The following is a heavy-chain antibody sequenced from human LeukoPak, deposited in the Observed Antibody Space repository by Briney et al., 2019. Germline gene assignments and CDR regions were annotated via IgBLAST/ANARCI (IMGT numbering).Heavy chain of an antibody. V-gene: IGHV4-39*02. J-gene: IGHJ3*02. D-gene: IGHD1-1*01. CDR2: LYYGGNT. CDR3: ARDGVYNWNDLGEGLRPFDI. CDR1: GDSINSRSYY. Sequence: PSETLSLTCTVSGDSINSRSYYWDWIRQPPGKGLEWIGNLYYGGNTHYNPSLKSRVTISADTSNNQFSLNLSSVTATDTAVYYCARDGVYNWNDLGEGLRPFDIWGQGTMVTVSS.